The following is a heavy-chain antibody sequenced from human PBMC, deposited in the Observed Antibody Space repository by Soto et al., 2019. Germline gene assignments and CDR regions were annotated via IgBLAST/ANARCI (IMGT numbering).Heavy chain of an antibody. J-gene: IGHJ4*02. Sequence: QVQLVQSGAEVKKPGSSVKVSCKASGGTFSSYAISWVRQAPGQGLEWMGGIIPIFGTANYEQKFKGRVTSTADETTSTAYMELSSLRSEDTAVYYCARGMEVGGTSGYWGQGTLVTVSS. CDR3: ARGMEVGGTSGY. D-gene: IGHD1-26*01. V-gene: IGHV1-69*01. CDR1: GGTFSSYA. CDR2: IIPIFGTA.